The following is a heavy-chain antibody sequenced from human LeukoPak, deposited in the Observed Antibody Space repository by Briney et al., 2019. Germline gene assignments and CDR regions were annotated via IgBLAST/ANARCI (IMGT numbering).Heavy chain of an antibody. Sequence: ASVKVPCKASGYTFTSYYMHWVRQAPGQGLEWMGIINPSGGSTSYAQKFQGRVTMTRDTSTSTVYMELSSLRSEDTAVYYCASGSRDILTGSWIDYWGQGTLVTVSS. J-gene: IGHJ4*02. D-gene: IGHD3-9*01. CDR3: ASGSRDILTGSWIDY. V-gene: IGHV1-46*01. CDR1: GYTFTSYY. CDR2: INPSGGST.